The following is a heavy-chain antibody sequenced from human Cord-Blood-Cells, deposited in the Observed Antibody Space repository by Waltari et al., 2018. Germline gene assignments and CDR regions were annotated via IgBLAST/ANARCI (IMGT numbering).Heavy chain of an antibody. J-gene: IGHJ3*02. V-gene: IGHV1-69*01. Sequence: QVQLVQSGAEVKKPGSSVKVSCKASGGTFSSYAISWVRQAPGQGLEWMGGIIPIFGTANYGQKFQGRVTITADESTSTAYMELSSLRSEDTAVYYCASPLGVGYCTNGVCYDAFDIWGQGTMVTVSS. CDR2: IIPIFGTA. D-gene: IGHD2-8*01. CDR3: ASPLGVGYCTNGVCYDAFDI. CDR1: GGTFSSYA.